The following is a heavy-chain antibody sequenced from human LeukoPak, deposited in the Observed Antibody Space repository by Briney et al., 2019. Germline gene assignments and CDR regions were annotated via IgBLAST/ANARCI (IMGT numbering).Heavy chain of an antibody. CDR3: AKDRIGYGYYFDY. CDR2: IYSGGST. Sequence: GGSLRLSCAASGFTVSSNYMGWVRQAPGKGLEWVSVIYSGGSTYYADSVKGRFTISRDNSKNTLYLQMNSLRAEDTAVYYCAKDRIGYGYYFDYWGQGTLVTVSS. J-gene: IGHJ4*02. D-gene: IGHD5-18*01. V-gene: IGHV3-53*01. CDR1: GFTVSSNY.